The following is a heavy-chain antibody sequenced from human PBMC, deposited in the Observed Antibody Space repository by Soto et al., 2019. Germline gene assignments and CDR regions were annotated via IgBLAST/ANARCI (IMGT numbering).Heavy chain of an antibody. CDR1: GDSLSTCA. CDR3: AKGDGNDSPKFSY. D-gene: IGHD1-1*01. CDR2: IYPGDSDT. V-gene: IGHV5-51*01. Sequence: GESLQISCNGSGDSLSTCANGWVRLLPGKGLEWMGIIYPGDSDTRYSPSFQGQVTISAGKSISTAYLQWSSLKASDTAMYYCAKGDGNDSPKFSYWGQGSLVRVS. J-gene: IGHJ4*02.